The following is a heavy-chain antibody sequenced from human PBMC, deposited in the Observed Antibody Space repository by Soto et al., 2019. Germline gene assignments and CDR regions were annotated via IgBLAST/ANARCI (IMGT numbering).Heavy chain of an antibody. Sequence: AVKVSCKASGGTFSSYAISWVRQAPGQGLEWMGGIIPIFGTANYAQKFQGRVTITADESTSTAYMELSSLRSEDTAVYYCARGPYYSDSSGYYYFDYWGQGTLVTVYS. CDR1: GGTFSSYA. CDR3: ARGPYYSDSSGYYYFDY. D-gene: IGHD3-22*01. CDR2: IIPIFGTA. V-gene: IGHV1-69*13. J-gene: IGHJ4*02.